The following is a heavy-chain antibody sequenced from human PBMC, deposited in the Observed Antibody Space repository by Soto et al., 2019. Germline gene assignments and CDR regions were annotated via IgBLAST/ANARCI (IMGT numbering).Heavy chain of an antibody. D-gene: IGHD2-2*01. J-gene: IGHJ6*02. CDR3: ARIYCTTTSCFINGMGV. Sequence: SETLSLTCAVSGYVITNGYHWGWIRQPPGKELQWIGTISHSGDTYYNPSLKRRVTISIDTAKKHLSLILSSVTAADTATYYCARIYCTTTSCFINGMGVWGQGTTVSDS. V-gene: IGHV4-38-2*01. CDR1: GYVITNGYH. CDR2: ISHSGDT.